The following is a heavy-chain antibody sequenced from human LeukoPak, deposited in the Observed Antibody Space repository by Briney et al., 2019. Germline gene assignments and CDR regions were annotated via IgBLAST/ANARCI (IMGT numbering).Heavy chain of an antibody. CDR1: GFTFSSYG. CDR3: ARLIEEMATSNNWFDP. D-gene: IGHD5-24*01. V-gene: IGHV3-30*02. J-gene: IGHJ5*02. CDR2: IRYDGSNK. Sequence: GGSLRLSCAASGFTFSSYGMHWVRQAPGKGLEWVAFIRYDGSNKYYADSVKGRFTISRDNSKNTLYLQMNSLRAEDTAVYYCARLIEEMATSNNWFDPWGQGTLVTVSS.